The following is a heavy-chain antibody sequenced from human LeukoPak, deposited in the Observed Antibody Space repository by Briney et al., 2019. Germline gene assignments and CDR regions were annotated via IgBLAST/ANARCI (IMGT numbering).Heavy chain of an antibody. D-gene: IGHD3-22*01. Sequence: GGSLRLSCAASGFTFSSYAMSWVRQAPGKGLEWVAVISYDGSNKYYADSVKGRFTISRDNSKNTLYLQMNSLRAEDTAVYYCAKALYYYECDYWGQGTLVTVSS. CDR1: GFTFSSYA. CDR3: AKALYYYECDY. J-gene: IGHJ4*02. CDR2: ISYDGSNK. V-gene: IGHV3-30*18.